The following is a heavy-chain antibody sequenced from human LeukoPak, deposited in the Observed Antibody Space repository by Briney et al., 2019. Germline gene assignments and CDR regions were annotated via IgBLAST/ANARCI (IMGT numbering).Heavy chain of an antibody. D-gene: IGHD6-19*01. Sequence: NPGGSLRLSCAASGFTVSSNYMSWTRQPPGKGLEWIGSIYYSGSTYYNPSLKSRVTISVDTSKNQFSLKLSSVTAADTAVYYCARIAVAGTLSFYYYYYMDVWGKGTTVTVSS. J-gene: IGHJ6*03. CDR2: IYYSGST. CDR1: GFTVSSNY. CDR3: ARIAVAGTLSFYYYYYMDV. V-gene: IGHV4-39*07.